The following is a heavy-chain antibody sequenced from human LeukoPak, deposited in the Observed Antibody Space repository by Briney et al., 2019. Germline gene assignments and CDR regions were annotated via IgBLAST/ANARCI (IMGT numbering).Heavy chain of an antibody. V-gene: IGHV3-64*01. CDR2: ISSNGGST. CDR1: GFTFSSYA. J-gene: IGHJ4*02. D-gene: IGHD6-19*01. Sequence: GGSLRLSCAASGFTFSSYAMHWVRQAPGKGLEYVSAISSNGGSTYYANSVKGRFTISRDNSKNTLCLQMGSLRAEDMAVYYCARDTQQWLVEGGYFDYWGQGTLVTVSS. CDR3: ARDTQQWLVEGGYFDY.